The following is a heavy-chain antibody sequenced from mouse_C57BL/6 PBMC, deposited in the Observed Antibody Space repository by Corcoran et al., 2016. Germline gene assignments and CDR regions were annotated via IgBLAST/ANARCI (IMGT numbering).Heavy chain of an antibody. CDR3: ARSAQLRLAWFAY. V-gene: IGHV1-26*01. D-gene: IGHD3-2*02. CDR2: INPNNGGT. CDR1: GYTFTDYY. Sequence: EVQLQQSGPELVKPGASVKISCKASGYTFTDYYMNWVKQSHGKSLEWIGDINPNNGGTSYNQKFKGKATLTVDKSSSTAYMELRSLTSEDSAVYYCARSAQLRLAWFAYWGQGTLVTVSA. J-gene: IGHJ3*01.